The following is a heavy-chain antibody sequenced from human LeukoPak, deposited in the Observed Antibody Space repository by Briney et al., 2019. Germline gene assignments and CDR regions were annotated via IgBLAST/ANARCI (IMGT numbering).Heavy chain of an antibody. D-gene: IGHD1-26*01. CDR3: ARGENFLSGTYQRAFDN. J-gene: IGHJ5*02. Sequence: GGSLRLSCAGSGFTFSSYWMNWVRQAPGKGPEWVANIDQGGSKKYYVDSVKGRFTISRDNAKNSLYLQMNSLRAEDTALYYCARGENFLSGTYQRAFDNWGQGTLVTVSS. CDR1: GFTFSSYW. CDR2: IDQGGSKK. V-gene: IGHV3-7*02.